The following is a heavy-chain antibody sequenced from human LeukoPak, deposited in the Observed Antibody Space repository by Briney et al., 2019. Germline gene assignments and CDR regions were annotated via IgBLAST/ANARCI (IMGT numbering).Heavy chain of an antibody. Sequence: GGSLRLSCAASGFIFSTYTMNWVRQAPGKGLEWVSSISSNSTYIYDADSVKGRFTMSRDNAKNSLYLQMNSLRAEDTAVYYCARDKSGTYGDPFDYWGQGTLVTVSS. D-gene: IGHD4-17*01. CDR1: GFIFSTYT. V-gene: IGHV3-21*01. CDR3: ARDKSGTYGDPFDY. J-gene: IGHJ4*02. CDR2: ISSNSTYI.